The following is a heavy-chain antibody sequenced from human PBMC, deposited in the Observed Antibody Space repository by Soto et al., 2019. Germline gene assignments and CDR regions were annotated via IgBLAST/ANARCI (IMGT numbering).Heavy chain of an antibody. CDR3: ARELGALHYYYYYGMDV. V-gene: IGHV4-34*01. CDR2: INHSGST. Sequence: SETLSLTCAVYGGSFSGYYWSWIRQPPGKGLEWIGEINHSGSTNYNPSLKSRVTISVDTSKNQFSLKLSSVTAADTAVYYCARELGALHYYYYYGMDVWGQGTTVTVSS. CDR1: GGSFSGYY. J-gene: IGHJ6*02. D-gene: IGHD7-27*01.